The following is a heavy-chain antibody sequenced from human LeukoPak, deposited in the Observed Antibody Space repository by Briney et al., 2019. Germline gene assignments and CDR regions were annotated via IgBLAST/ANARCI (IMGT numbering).Heavy chain of an antibody. CDR1: GGSFSGYY. CDR2: INHSGST. Sequence: SETLSLTCAVYGGSFSGYYWSWISQPPGKGLEWIGEINHSGSTNYNPSLKSRVTISVDTSKNQFSLKLSSVTAADTAVYYCARGPSWNDGGNDAFDIWGQGTMVTVSS. V-gene: IGHV4-34*01. J-gene: IGHJ3*02. D-gene: IGHD1-1*01. CDR3: ARGPSWNDGGNDAFDI.